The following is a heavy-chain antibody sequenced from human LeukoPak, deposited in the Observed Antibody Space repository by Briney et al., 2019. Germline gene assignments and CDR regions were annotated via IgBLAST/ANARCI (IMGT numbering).Heavy chain of an antibody. J-gene: IGHJ4*02. CDR1: GFTFSNYS. CDR3: AKDPYDYYDSSGYYYEPYFDY. Sequence: GGSLRLSCAASGFTFSNYSMNWVRQAPGKGLEWVSSISTSSSYTYYADSVKGRFTISRDNSKNTLYLQMNSLRAEDTAVYYCAKDPYDYYDSSGYYYEPYFDYWGQGTLVTVSS. D-gene: IGHD3-22*01. V-gene: IGHV3-21*04. CDR2: ISTSSSYT.